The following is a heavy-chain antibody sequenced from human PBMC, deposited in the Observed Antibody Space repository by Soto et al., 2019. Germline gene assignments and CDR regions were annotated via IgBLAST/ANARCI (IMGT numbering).Heavy chain of an antibody. CDR1: GFTFDEYA. J-gene: IGHJ4*02. CDR3: AKDANAFWSGYYYYFDS. Sequence: EVQLVESGGGLVQPGRSLRLSCAASGFTFDEYAMHWVRQAPGRGLEWVSGISWNSGSIGYADSVKGRFTISRDKAKNSLCLQMNSLRAEDTALYYCAKDANAFWSGYYYYFDSWGQGALVTVSS. CDR2: ISWNSGSI. D-gene: IGHD3-3*01. V-gene: IGHV3-9*01.